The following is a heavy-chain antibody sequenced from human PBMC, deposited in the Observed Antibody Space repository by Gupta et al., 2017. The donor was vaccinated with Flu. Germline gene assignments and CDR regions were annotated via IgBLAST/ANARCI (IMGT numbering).Heavy chain of an antibody. V-gene: IGHV3-48*03. CDR2: IRNGARTI. Sequence: HLQESGGGLVRPGGSLRLSCIGSGVSLMRYDVNWVRPVAGNGLEAIAHIRNGARTIYYADSVKGRFTASRDDVGNSLYLQMNGLRPEDTATYFCTAALPTIPIMGLSVKYAMGVWGQGTTVTVSS. J-gene: IGHJ6*02. CDR3: TAALPTIPIMGLSVKYAMGV. D-gene: IGHD3-3*01. CDR1: GVSLMRYD.